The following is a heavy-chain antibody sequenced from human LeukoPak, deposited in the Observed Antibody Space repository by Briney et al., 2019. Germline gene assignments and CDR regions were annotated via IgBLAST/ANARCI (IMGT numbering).Heavy chain of an antibody. J-gene: IGHJ4*02. Sequence: SETLSLTCTVSGGSISSSSYYWGWIRQPPGKGLEWIGSIYYSGSTYYNPSLKSRVTISVDTSKNQFSLKLSSVTAADTAVYYCAREPFTGLFDYWGQGTLVTVSS. CDR2: IYYSGST. CDR1: GGSISSSSYY. D-gene: IGHD3-16*01. V-gene: IGHV4-39*07. CDR3: AREPFTGLFDY.